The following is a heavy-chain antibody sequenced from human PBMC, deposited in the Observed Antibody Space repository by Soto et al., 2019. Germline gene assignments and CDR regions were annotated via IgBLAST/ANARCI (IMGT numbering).Heavy chain of an antibody. CDR1: GFTVSRYD. D-gene: IGHD3-22*01. V-gene: IGHV3-23*01. Sequence: EVQLLESGGGLVQPGGSLRVSCAASGFTVSRYDMRWVRQAPGKGLEWVSVMNSAGGRYYADSVKGRFTISRDNSKSTMYLQMNSLGAEDTAVYYCVKDHSSYDAAFDIWGQGTMVTVSS. CDR3: VKDHSSYDAAFDI. CDR2: MNSAGGR. J-gene: IGHJ3*02.